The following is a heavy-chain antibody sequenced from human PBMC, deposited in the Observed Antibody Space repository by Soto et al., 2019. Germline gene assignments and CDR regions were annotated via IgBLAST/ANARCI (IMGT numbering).Heavy chain of an antibody. CDR2: ISAYNGNT. CDR3: ARDPPRYYDFWSGQTTNYYYYYGMDV. J-gene: IGHJ6*02. CDR1: GYTFTSYG. V-gene: IGHV1-18*01. Sequence: QVQLVQSGAEVKKPGASVKVSCKASGYTFTSYGISWVRQAPGQGLEWMGWISAYNGNTNYAQKLQGRVTMTTDTSTSTAYRELRSLRSDDTAVYYCARDPPRYYDFWSGQTTNYYYYYGMDVWGQGTTVTVSS. D-gene: IGHD3-3*01.